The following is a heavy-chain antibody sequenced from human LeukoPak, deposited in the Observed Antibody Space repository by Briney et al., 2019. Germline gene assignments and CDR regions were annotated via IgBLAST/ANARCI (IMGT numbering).Heavy chain of an antibody. CDR1: GFIFSSYA. CDR2: ISNNGGTT. CDR3: VGYCSTTSCLYDY. V-gene: IGHV3-64D*09. Sequence: GGPLRLSCSASGFIFSSYAMHWVRQAPGKGLEYVSAISNNGGTTYYADSVKGRFTISRDNSKNTLYLHMRSLRAEDTAVYYCVGYCSTTSCLYDYWGQGTLVTVSS. D-gene: IGHD2-2*01. J-gene: IGHJ4*02.